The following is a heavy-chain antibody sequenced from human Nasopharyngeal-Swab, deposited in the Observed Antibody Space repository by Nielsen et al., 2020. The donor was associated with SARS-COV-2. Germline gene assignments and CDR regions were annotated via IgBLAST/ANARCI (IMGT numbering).Heavy chain of an antibody. V-gene: IGHV3-48*04. J-gene: IGHJ4*02. CDR2: ITSTSSTI. CDR1: GFTFSNYN. D-gene: IGHD3-10*01. Sequence: GGSLRLSCAASGFTFSNYNMNWVRQAPGKGLEWVPYITSTSSTIYYADSVKGRFTISRDNAKNSLSLQINSLRAEDTAMYYCVSSYYGSAYWGQGTLVTVSS. CDR3: VSSYYGSAY.